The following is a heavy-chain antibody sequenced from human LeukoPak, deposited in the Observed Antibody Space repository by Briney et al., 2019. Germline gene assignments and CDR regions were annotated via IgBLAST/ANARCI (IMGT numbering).Heavy chain of an antibody. CDR2: IYHSGST. CDR1: GYSISSGYY. J-gene: IGHJ6*03. D-gene: IGHD3-22*01. CDR3: ARSDYYDSSGYRLYYYYYYMDV. V-gene: IGHV4-38-2*02. Sequence: SETLSLTCTVSGYSISSGYYWGWIRQPPGKGLEWIGSIYHSGSTYYNPSLKSRVTISVDTSKNQFSLKLSSVTAADTAVYYCARSDYYDSSGYRLYYYYYYMDVWGKGTTVTISS.